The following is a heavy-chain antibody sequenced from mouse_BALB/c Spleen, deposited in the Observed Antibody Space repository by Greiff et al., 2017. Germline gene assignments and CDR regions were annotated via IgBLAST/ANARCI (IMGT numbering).Heavy chain of an antibody. Sequence: EVQLQESGPGLVKPSQSLSLTCTVTGYSITSDYAWNWIRQFPGNKLEWMGYISYSGSTSYNPSLKSRISITRDTSKNQFFLQLNSVTTEDTATYYCARNPSYYYGNPWFAYWGQGTLVTVSA. CDR1: GYSITSDYA. J-gene: IGHJ3*01. D-gene: IGHD1-1*01. CDR2: ISYSGST. V-gene: IGHV3-2*02. CDR3: ARNPSYYYGNPWFAY.